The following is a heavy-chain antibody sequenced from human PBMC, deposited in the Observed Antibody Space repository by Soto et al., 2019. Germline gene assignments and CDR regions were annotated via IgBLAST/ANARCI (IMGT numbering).Heavy chain of an antibody. V-gene: IGHV4-4*07. J-gene: IGHJ4*02. CDR2: IYTSGST. CDR3: AVAIFGRANGLFDY. D-gene: IGHD3-3*01. Sequence: QVQLQESGPGLVKPSETLSLTCTVSGGSISSYYWSWIRQPAGKGLAWIGRIYTSGSTNYNPSLQSRVTMSVDTSKNQFSLKLSSVTAADTAVYYCAVAIFGRANGLFDYWGQGTLVTVSS. CDR1: GGSISSYY.